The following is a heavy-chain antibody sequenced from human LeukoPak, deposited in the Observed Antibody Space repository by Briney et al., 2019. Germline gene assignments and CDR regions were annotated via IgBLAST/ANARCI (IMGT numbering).Heavy chain of an antibody. CDR3: ARPFNSGSYYPTLRY. D-gene: IGHD1-26*01. Sequence: ASAKVSCKASGYTFTGYYMHWVRQAPGQGLEWMGRINPNSGGTNYAQKFQGRVTMTRDTSISTAYMELSRLRSDDTAVYYCARPFNSGSYYPTLRYWGQGTLVTVSS. J-gene: IGHJ4*02. CDR2: INPNSGGT. CDR1: GYTFTGYY. V-gene: IGHV1-2*06.